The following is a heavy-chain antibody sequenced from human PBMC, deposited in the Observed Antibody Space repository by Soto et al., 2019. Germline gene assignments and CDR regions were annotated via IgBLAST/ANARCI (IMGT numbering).Heavy chain of an antibody. CDR2: IYYSGST. J-gene: IGHJ5*02. V-gene: IGHV4-39*01. Sequence: PSETLSLTCTVSGGSISSSSYYWGWIRQPPGKGLEWIGSIYYSGSTYYNPSLKSRVTISVDTSKNQFSLKLSSVTAADTAVYYCARNHEVLRFLNWFDTWGQGTLVTVSS. D-gene: IGHD3-3*01. CDR1: GGSISSSSYY. CDR3: ARNHEVLRFLNWFDT.